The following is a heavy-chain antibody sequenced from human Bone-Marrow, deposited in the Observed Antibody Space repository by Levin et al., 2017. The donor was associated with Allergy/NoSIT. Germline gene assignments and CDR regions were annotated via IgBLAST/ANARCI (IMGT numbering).Heavy chain of an antibody. D-gene: IGHD7-27*01. CDR2: INPGGTT. J-gene: IGHJ4*02. V-gene: IGHV3-53*01. CDR3: ARDPLGRGGY. CDR1: GFTVSSNH. Sequence: PGGSLRLSCAASGFTVSSNHMSWVRQAPGKGLAWVSIINPGGTTYYADPVKGRFTISRDTSNNTVYLQLNSLRADDTAVYYCARDPLGRGGYWGQGTLVTVSA.